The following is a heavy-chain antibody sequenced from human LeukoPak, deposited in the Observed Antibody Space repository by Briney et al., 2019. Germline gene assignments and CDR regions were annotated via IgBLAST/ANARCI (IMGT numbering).Heavy chain of an antibody. V-gene: IGHV4-59*01. CDR1: GGSISSYY. CDR2: IYYSGST. J-gene: IGHJ4*02. Sequence: SETLSLTCTVSGGSISSYYWSWIRQPPGKGLEGIGYIYYSGSTNYNPSLKSRVTISVDTSKNQFSLKLSSVTAADTAVYYCARGQRGYSYGAKPYYFDYWGQGTLVTVSS. CDR3: ARGQRGYSYGAKPYYFDY. D-gene: IGHD5-18*01.